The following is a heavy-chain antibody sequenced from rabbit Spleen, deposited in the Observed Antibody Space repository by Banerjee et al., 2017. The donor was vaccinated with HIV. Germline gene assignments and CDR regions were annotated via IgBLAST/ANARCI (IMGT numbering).Heavy chain of an antibody. CDR3: ARRYSSGDYRYLDL. CDR2: IYAGSSGST. CDR1: GFSFNSGYD. J-gene: IGHJ4*01. D-gene: IGHD1-1*01. Sequence: QSLEESGGGLVKPGASLTLTCKASGFSFNSGYDMCWVRQAPGKGLEWIACIYAGSSGSTYYASWAKGRFTISKTSSTTATLEMTSLTAADTATYFCARRYSSGDYRYLDLWGPGTLVTVS. V-gene: IGHV1S40*01.